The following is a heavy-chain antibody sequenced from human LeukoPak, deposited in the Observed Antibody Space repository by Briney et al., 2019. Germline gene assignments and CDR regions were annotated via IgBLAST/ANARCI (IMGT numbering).Heavy chain of an antibody. Sequence: GGSLRLSCAASGLTFSNYGMHWVRQAPGKGLEWVSVIWYDGGNKYYADSVKGRFIISRDNSKNMLYLQMNNLRAEDTAVYYCARDPFTGYWGQGTLVTVSS. D-gene: IGHD1-1*01. CDR3: ARDPFTGY. V-gene: IGHV3-33*01. CDR2: IWYDGGNK. J-gene: IGHJ4*02. CDR1: GLTFSNYG.